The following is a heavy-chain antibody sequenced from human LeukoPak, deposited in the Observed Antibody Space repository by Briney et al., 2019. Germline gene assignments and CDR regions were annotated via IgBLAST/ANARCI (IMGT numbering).Heavy chain of an antibody. Sequence: GGSLRLPCAASGFTFSSYAMNWVRQAPGKGLEWVSQISGSGGSTYYADSVRGRFTISRDNSKNTAYLQMNSLRAEDTAAYYCAKDYPLDYWGQGSLVTVTS. CDR3: AKDYPLDY. CDR2: ISGSGGST. D-gene: IGHD3-16*02. CDR1: GFTFSSYA. J-gene: IGHJ4*02. V-gene: IGHV3-23*01.